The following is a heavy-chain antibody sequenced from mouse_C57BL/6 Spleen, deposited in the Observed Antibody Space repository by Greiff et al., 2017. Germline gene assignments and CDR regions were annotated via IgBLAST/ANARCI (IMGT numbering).Heavy chain of an antibody. CDR2: ISSGGSYT. D-gene: IGHD1-1*01. J-gene: IGHJ3*01. CDR3: ARHGYYGSSFAGFAY. Sequence: EVKLMESGGDLVKPGGSLKLSCAASGFTFSSYGMSWVRQTPDKRLEWVATISSGGSYTYYPDSVKGRFTISRDNAKNTLYLQMSSLKSEDTAMXYCARHGYYGSSFAGFAYWGQGTLVTVSA. V-gene: IGHV5-6*01. CDR1: GFTFSSYG.